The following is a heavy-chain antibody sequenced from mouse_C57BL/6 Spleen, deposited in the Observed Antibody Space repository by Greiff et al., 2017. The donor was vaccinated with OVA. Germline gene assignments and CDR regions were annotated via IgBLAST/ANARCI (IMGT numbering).Heavy chain of an antibody. CDR2: IRSKSSNSST. CDR3: VGYDYDGFAY. V-gene: IGHV10-3*01. Sequence: EVQLVESGGGLVQPKGSLKLSCAASGFTFTTYAMHWVRQAPGRGLEWVARIRSKSSNSSTYYADSMKDRFTISRDNSQSMPYLQMNNLKTEDTAMYYCVGYDYDGFAYWGQGTLVTVSA. J-gene: IGHJ3*01. CDR1: GFTFTTYA. D-gene: IGHD2-4*01.